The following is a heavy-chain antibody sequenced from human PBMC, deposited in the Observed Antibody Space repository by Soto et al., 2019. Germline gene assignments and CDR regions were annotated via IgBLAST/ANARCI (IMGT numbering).Heavy chain of an antibody. CDR1: GFTFSSYW. V-gene: IGHV3-7*01. D-gene: IGHD3-3*01. Sequence: GGSLRLSCAASGFTFSSYWMSWVRQAPGKGLEWVANIKQDGSEKYYVDSVKGRFTITRDNAKNSLYLQMNSLRAEDTAAYYCARDQGGFLEWLPNNWFDPWGQGTLVTVSS. J-gene: IGHJ5*02. CDR2: IKQDGSEK. CDR3: ARDQGGFLEWLPNNWFDP.